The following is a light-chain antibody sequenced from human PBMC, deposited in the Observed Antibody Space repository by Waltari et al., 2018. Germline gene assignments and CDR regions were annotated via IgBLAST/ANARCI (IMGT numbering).Light chain of an antibody. V-gene: IGKV3-20*01. CDR3: QQYASSVLYT. J-gene: IGKJ2*01. CDR1: QSLGNNY. Sequence: IVLTQSPGTLSLSPGDRASLSCKASQSLGNNYLAWYQHKPGQAPSLLIYGASSRAAGIPDRCSGSGSGTDFTLTISRLEPEDFAVYYCQQYASSVLYTFGQGTKLEIK. CDR2: GAS.